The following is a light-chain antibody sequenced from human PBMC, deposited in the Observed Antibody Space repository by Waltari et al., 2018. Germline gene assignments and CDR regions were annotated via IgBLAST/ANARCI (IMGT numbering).Light chain of an antibody. V-gene: IGLV2-14*02. J-gene: IGLJ3*02. CDR3: CSYTSSSTPRL. Sequence: QSALTQPASVSGSPAQSIPISCTSASSDVGRYNLSPWYQQHPGKAPKLILYAATKRPSGVSDRFSGSKSGYTASLTISGLQADDEADYYCCSYTSSSTPRLFGGGTKLTVL. CDR1: SSDVGRYNL. CDR2: AAT.